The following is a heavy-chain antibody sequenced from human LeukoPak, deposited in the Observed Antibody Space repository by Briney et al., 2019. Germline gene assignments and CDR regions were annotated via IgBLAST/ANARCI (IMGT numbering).Heavy chain of an antibody. Sequence: PSETLSLTCSVSGGSFSSYYWSWIRQPPGKGLELIGYMYDSGSTNYNPSLKSRVTISVDTSKNHFSLRLSSVTAADTSVYYCVRHRGSRSFDLWGKGVVGTVSS. J-gene: IGHJ4*02. CDR2: MYDSGST. CDR1: GGSFSSYY. D-gene: IGHD1-26*01. CDR3: VRHRGSRSFDL. V-gene: IGHV4-59*01.